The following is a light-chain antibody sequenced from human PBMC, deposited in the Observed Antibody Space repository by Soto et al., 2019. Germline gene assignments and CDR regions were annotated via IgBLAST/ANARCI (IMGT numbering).Light chain of an antibody. J-gene: IGLJ1*01. Sequence: QSVLTQPPSASGSPGQSVTISCTGTSSDVGGYNYVSWYQQHPGKAPKLIIYEVRERPSGVPDRFSGSKSGNTASLTVSGLQTEDEADYYCSAYAGSNNLVFGSGTKVTV. V-gene: IGLV2-8*01. CDR1: SSDVGGYNY. CDR3: SAYAGSNNLV. CDR2: EVR.